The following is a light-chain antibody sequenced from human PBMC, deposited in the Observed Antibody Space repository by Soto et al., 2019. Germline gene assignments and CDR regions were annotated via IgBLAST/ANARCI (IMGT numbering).Light chain of an antibody. CDR2: EVS. CDR3: SSYAGSNNLV. J-gene: IGLJ2*01. V-gene: IGLV2-8*01. CDR1: SSDVGGYNY. Sequence: HSALTQPPSPSGSPGQSVTISCTGTSSDVGGYNYVSWYQQHPGKAPKLMIYEVSKRPSGVPDRCSGSKSGNTASLTVSGLQAEDEADYYCSSYAGSNNLVFGGGTKLTVL.